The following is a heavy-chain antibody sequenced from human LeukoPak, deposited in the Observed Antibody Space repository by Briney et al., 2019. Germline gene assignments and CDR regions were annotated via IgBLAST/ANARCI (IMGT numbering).Heavy chain of an antibody. CDR3: ARAAHRGFSFDY. CDR1: GFTFSSYE. J-gene: IGHJ4*02. D-gene: IGHD3-10*01. CDR2: ISYDGSNK. V-gene: IGHV3-30*03. Sequence: PGGSLRLSCAASGFTFSSYEMNWVRQAPGKGLEWVAVISYDGSNKYYADSVKGRFTISRDNSKNTLYVQMNSLRPEDTAVYYCARAAHRGFSFDYWGQGTLVTVSS.